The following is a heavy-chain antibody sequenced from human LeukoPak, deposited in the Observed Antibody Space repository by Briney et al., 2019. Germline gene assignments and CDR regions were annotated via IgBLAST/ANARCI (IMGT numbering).Heavy chain of an antibody. J-gene: IGHJ4*02. CDR3: ARGGGNPYFDY. CDR1: GGSISSYY. V-gene: IGHV4-59*01. CDR2: IYYSGST. D-gene: IGHD4-23*01. Sequence: SETLSLTCTVSGGSISSYYWSWIRQPPGKGLEWIGYIYYSGSTKYNPSLKSRVTISVDTSKNQFSLKLSSVTAADTAVYYCARGGGNPYFDYWGQGTLVTVSS.